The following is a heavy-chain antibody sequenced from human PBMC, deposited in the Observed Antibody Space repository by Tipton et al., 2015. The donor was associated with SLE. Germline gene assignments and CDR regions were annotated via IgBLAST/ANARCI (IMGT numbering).Heavy chain of an antibody. CDR1: GGSVSSGNYY. Sequence: LRLSCTVSGGSVSSGNYYWSWIRQPAGKGLEWIGRIYSSGSTNYSPSLKSRVTISVDTSKNQFSLKLNSVTSADAAIYYCARGPLYGLDIWGQGTTITVSS. V-gene: IGHV4-61*02. J-gene: IGHJ3*02. CDR3: ARGPLYGLDI. D-gene: IGHD3-10*01. CDR2: IYSSGST.